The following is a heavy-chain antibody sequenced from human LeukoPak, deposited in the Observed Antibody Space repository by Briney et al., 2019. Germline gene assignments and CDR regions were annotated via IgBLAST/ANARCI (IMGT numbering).Heavy chain of an antibody. CDR3: ARRSDYGDYGYYFDY. J-gene: IGHJ4*02. CDR1: GFTVSSNY. CDR2: IYSGGST. V-gene: IGHV3-53*01. Sequence: GGSVRLSCAASGFTVSSNYMSWVRQAPGKGLEWVSVIYSGGSTYYADSVKGRFTISRENSKNTLYLQMNSLRAEDTAVYYCARRSDYGDYGYYFDYWGQGTLVTVSS. D-gene: IGHD4-17*01.